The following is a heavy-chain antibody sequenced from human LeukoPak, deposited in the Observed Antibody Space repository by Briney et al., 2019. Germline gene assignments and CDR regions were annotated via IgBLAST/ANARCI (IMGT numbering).Heavy chain of an antibody. J-gene: IGHJ4*02. CDR2: IYYSGST. CDR3: ARQGTDDYGDKEYYFDY. D-gene: IGHD4-17*01. V-gene: IGHV4-59*08. CDR1: GGSISSYY. Sequence: SETLSLTCTVSGGSISSYYWSWIRQPPGKGLEWIGYIYYSGSTNYNPSLKSRVTIPVDTSKNQFSLKLSSVTAADTAVYYCARQGTDDYGDKEYYFDYWGQGTLVTVSS.